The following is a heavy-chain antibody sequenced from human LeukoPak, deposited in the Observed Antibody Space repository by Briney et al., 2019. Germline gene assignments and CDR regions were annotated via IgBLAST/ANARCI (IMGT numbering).Heavy chain of an antibody. D-gene: IGHD2-2*03. Sequence: ASVKVSCKASGYTFTSYYMHWVRQAPGQGLEWMGIINPSGGSTSYAQKFQGRVTMTRDTSTSTVYMELSSLRSEDMAVYYCARGAPGYCSSTSCFDPWGQGTLVTVSS. CDR2: INPSGGST. CDR1: GYTFTSYY. V-gene: IGHV1-46*01. J-gene: IGHJ5*02. CDR3: ARGAPGYCSSTSCFDP.